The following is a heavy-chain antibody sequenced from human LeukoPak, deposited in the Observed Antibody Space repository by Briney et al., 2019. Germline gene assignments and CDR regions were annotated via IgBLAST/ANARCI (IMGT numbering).Heavy chain of an antibody. D-gene: IGHD2-2*01. CDR3: ARDPYCSSTSCPEYYYYYYMDV. CDR2: IGPSGQTI. Sequence: GGSLRLSCAASGFTFSSHSMNWVRQAPGRGLEWISYIGPSGQTIYYADSVKGRFTISRDNAKNSLYLQMNSLRAEDTAVYYCARDPYCSSTSCPEYYYYYYMDVWGKGTTVTVSS. V-gene: IGHV3-48*01. CDR1: GFTFSSHS. J-gene: IGHJ6*03.